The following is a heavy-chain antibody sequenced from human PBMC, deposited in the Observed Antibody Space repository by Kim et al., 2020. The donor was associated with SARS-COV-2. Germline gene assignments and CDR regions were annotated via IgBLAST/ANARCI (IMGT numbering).Heavy chain of an antibody. Sequence: SETLSLTCAVYGGSFSGYYWSWIRQPPGKGLEWIEEINHSGSTNYNPSLKSRVTISVDTSKNQFSLKLSSVTAADTAVYYCARGRRPLSITMVRGVIPNYYMDVWGKGTTVTVSS. CDR2: INHSGST. D-gene: IGHD3-10*01. CDR3: ARGRRPLSITMVRGVIPNYYMDV. J-gene: IGHJ6*03. CDR1: GGSFSGYY. V-gene: IGHV4-34*01.